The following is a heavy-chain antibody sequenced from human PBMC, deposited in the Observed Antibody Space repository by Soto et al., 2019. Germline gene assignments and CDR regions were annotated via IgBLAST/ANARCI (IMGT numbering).Heavy chain of an antibody. CDR1: GYTFTRYT. D-gene: IGHD2-15*01. CDR2: INPDSGNT. Sequence: ASVKVSCKASGYTFTRYTMNWVRQAPGQRLEWMGWINPDSGNTKSSQKFQDRVIITRDTSASTAYMDLSGLRSEDTAVYYCARGIATGQLDPWGQGTLVTVSS. J-gene: IGHJ5*02. CDR3: ARGIATGQLDP. V-gene: IGHV1-3*01.